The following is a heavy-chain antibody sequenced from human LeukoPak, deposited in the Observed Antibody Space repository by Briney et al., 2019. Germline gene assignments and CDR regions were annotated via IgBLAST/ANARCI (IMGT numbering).Heavy chain of an antibody. Sequence: ASVKVSCKTSGYSFTSQDMHWVRQAPGQRLEWVGCISPDNGNAQYSQEFQGRVTITRDTSARTAYMELSSLRSEDTAVYYCARDLEWLYPGGAFDIWGQGTMVTVSS. V-gene: IGHV1-3*01. D-gene: IGHD3-3*01. J-gene: IGHJ3*02. CDR2: ISPDNGNA. CDR1: GYSFTSQD. CDR3: ARDLEWLYPGGAFDI.